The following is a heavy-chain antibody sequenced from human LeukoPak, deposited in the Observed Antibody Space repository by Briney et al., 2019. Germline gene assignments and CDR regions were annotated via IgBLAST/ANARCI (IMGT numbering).Heavy chain of an antibody. Sequence: GRSLRLSCAASGSTFSSYGMHWVRQAPGKGLEWVAVISYDGSNKYYADSVKGRFTISRDNSKNTLYLQMNSLRAEDTAVYYCAKVHGYSYGRFDYWGQGTLVTVSS. CDR3: AKVHGYSYGRFDY. CDR1: GSTFSSYG. V-gene: IGHV3-30*18. D-gene: IGHD5-18*01. CDR2: ISYDGSNK. J-gene: IGHJ4*02.